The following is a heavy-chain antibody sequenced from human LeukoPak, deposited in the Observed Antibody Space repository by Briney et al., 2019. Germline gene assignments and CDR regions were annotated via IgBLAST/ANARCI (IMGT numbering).Heavy chain of an antibody. CDR1: GYSFASCW. CDR2: IYPGDSDT. V-gene: IGHV5-51*01. Sequence: GESLKISCKGFGYSFASCWIGWVRQMPGKGLEWMGIIYPGDSDTRYSPSFQGQVTISADKSISTAYLQWSSLKASGTAMYYCARHNGDDGDAFDIWGQGTMVTVSS. J-gene: IGHJ3*02. D-gene: IGHD4-17*01. CDR3: ARHNGDDGDAFDI.